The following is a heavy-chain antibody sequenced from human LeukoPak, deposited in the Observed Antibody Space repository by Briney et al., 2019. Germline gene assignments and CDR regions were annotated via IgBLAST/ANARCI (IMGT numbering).Heavy chain of an antibody. CDR2: IYWDDGK. Sequence: SGPTLVNPTQTLTLTCTFSGFSLNTDGVGVGWIRQPPGKALEWLALIYWDDGKRYIPSLKRRLTITKDTSKNQVVLTMTYMDPVDTATYYCARRFPSRKYFDYWGQGTLVTASS. D-gene: IGHD1-14*01. V-gene: IGHV2-5*02. CDR1: GFSLNTDGVG. J-gene: IGHJ4*02. CDR3: ARRFPSRKYFDY.